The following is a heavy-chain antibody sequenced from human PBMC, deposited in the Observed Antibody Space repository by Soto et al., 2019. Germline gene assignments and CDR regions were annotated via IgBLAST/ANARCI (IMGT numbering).Heavy chain of an antibody. CDR1: GASITHNY. V-gene: IGHV4-34*01. CDR2: VYHSGIR. D-gene: IGHD3-22*01. CDR3: ASRRYYEPGAFYDGDY. Sequence: QVQVQQWGGGLLKPSETLSLTCAVSGASITHNYWGWIRQPPGQGLEWIGEVYHSGIRNYNPSLKRRITLSIDPSKNQVSLGLHSATAEDTAVYYCASRRYYEPGAFYDGDYWGQGSLVTVSS. J-gene: IGHJ4*02.